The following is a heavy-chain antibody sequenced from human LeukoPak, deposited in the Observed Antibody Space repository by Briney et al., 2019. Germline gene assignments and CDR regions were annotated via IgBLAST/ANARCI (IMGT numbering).Heavy chain of an antibody. CDR3: ARHSPIGGSGSYPFDY. J-gene: IGHJ4*02. CDR1: GGSISSSSYY. Sequence: SETLSLTCTVSGGSISSSSYYWGWIRQPPGKGLEWIGSIYYSGSTYYNPSLKSRVTISVDTSKNQFSLKLSSVTAADTAVYYRARHSPIGGSGSYPFDYWGQGTLVTVSS. V-gene: IGHV4-39*01. CDR2: IYYSGST. D-gene: IGHD3-10*01.